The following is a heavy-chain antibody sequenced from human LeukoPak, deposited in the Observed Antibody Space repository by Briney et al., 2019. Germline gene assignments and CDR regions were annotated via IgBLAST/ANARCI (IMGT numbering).Heavy chain of an antibody. Sequence: ASVKVSCKASGYTFTSYGISWVRQAPGQGLEWMGWINPNSGGTNYAQKFQGRVTMTRDTSISTAYMELSRLRSDDTAVYYCARPRYYHDSSGYCDYWGQGTLVTVSS. CDR3: ARPRYYHDSSGYCDY. V-gene: IGHV1-2*02. D-gene: IGHD3-22*01. CDR1: GYTFTSYG. J-gene: IGHJ4*02. CDR2: INPNSGGT.